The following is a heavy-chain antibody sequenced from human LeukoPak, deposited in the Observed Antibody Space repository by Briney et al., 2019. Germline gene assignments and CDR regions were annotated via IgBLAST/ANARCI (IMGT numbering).Heavy chain of an antibody. CDR3: ASLQLASYYYYYGMDV. CDR2: TIPILGIA. D-gene: IGHD6-6*01. V-gene: IGHV1-69*04. Sequence: SVKVSCKASGGTFSSYAISWVRQAPGQGLEWMGRTIPILGIANYAQKFQGRVTITADKSTSTAYMELSSLRSEDTAVYYCASLQLASYYYYYGMDVWGQGTTVTVSS. CDR1: GGTFSSYA. J-gene: IGHJ6*02.